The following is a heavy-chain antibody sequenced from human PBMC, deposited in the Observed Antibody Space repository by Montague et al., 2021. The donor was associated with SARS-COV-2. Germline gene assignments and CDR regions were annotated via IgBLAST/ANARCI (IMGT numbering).Heavy chain of an antibody. Sequence: SETLSLTCTVSGDSISYFYWSWIRQPAGRGLEWIGRVSASGSNNYKPSXNSRVTMSVNTSKKQFSLRLRPVNAADTAVYYCARDVVAAPGTFDYWGQGTLVTVSS. V-gene: IGHV4-4*07. CDR2: VSASGSN. CDR1: GDSISYFY. CDR3: ARDVVAAPGTFDY. D-gene: IGHD6-13*01. J-gene: IGHJ4*02.